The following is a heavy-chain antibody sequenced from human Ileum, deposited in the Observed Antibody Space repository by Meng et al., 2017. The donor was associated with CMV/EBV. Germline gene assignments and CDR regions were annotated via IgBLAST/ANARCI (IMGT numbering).Heavy chain of an antibody. Sequence: CKASRYTFTSYDINWVRQATGQGLEWMGWMNPNSGNAGYAQKFQGRVTITRNTSISTAYMELSSLRSEDTAVYYCARGGGRRTAFDIWGQGTMVTVSS. CDR1: RYTFTSYD. CDR3: ARGGGRRTAFDI. CDR2: MNPNSGNA. V-gene: IGHV1-8*03. J-gene: IGHJ3*02. D-gene: IGHD3-10*01.